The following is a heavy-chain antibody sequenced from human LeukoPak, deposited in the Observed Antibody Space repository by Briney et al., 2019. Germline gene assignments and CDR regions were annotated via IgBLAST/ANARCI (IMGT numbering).Heavy chain of an antibody. J-gene: IGHJ4*02. CDR2: FDPEDGET. Sequence: GPVKVSCKVSGYTLTELSMHWVRQAPGKGLEWMGGFDPEDGETIYAQKFQGRVTMTEDTSTDTAYMELSSLRSEDTAVYYCATGYSSSWPPGYWGQGTLVTVSS. V-gene: IGHV1-24*01. D-gene: IGHD6-13*01. CDR1: GYTLTELS. CDR3: ATGYSSSWPPGY.